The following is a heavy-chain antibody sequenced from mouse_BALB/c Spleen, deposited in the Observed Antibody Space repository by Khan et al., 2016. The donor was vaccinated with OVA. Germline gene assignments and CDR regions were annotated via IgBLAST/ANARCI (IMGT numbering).Heavy chain of an antibody. Sequence: DLVKPGASVKLSCKASGYTFTSYRIHWMKQGPGQGLEWVGRIGPGSGSTSYNEMFNGEARLIVDTSSSTASIQLTSLSSEDSAVYFGANSNYYASGLYAMDYWGQGTSVTVSS. CDR2: IGPGSGST. CDR1: GYTFTSYR. D-gene: IGHD1-1*01. J-gene: IGHJ4*01. CDR3: ANSNYYASGLYAMDY. V-gene: IGHV1S41*01.